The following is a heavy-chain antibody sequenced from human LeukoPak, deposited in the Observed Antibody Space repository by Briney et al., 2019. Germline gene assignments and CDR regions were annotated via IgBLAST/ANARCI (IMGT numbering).Heavy chain of an antibody. V-gene: IGHV1-69*04. CDR2: IIPILGIA. CDR1: GGTFSSYA. J-gene: IGHJ4*02. CDR3: ARDRWFDSYSSSWTGVPL. D-gene: IGHD6-13*01. Sequence: ASVKVSCKASGGTFSSYAISWVRQAPGQGLEWMGRIIPILGIANYAQKFQGRVTITADKSTSTAYMELSSLRSEDTAVYYCARDRWFDSYSSSWTGVPLWGQGTLVTVSS.